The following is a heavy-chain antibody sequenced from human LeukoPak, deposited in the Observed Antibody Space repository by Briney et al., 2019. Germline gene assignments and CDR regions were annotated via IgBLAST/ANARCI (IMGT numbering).Heavy chain of an antibody. CDR2: IGYTGDST. CDR3: AKGNSKWELLPYFDY. Sequence: PGGSLRLSCAASGFTFSSYAMNWVRQAPGKGLEWVSGIGYTGDSTFYADSVKGRFTVSRDSSKNTLFLHMNSLRAEDTAVYYCAKGNSKWELLPYFDYWGQGTLVTVSS. D-gene: IGHD1-26*01. J-gene: IGHJ4*02. V-gene: IGHV3-23*01. CDR1: GFTFSSYA.